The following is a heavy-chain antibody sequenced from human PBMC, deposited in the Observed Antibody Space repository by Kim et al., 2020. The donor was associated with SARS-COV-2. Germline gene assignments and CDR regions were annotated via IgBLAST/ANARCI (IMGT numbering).Heavy chain of an antibody. J-gene: IGHJ3*02. V-gene: IGHV3-73*01. Sequence: GGSLRLSCAASGFTFSDSAMHWVRQASGKGLEWVGRIRSKVNSYVTVYAVSVEGWFTISRDDSKNTAYLQMDSLKTEDTAAYYCARCPPYSEIYWDAFDIWGQGTMVTFSS. D-gene: IGHD1-26*01. CDR2: IRSKVNSYVT. CDR3: ARCPPYSEIYWDAFDI. CDR1: GFTFSDSA.